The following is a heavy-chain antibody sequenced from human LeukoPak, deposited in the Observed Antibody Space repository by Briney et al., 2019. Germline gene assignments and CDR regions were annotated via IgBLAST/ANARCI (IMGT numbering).Heavy chain of an antibody. CDR3: ARARWVNYMTTVSTFDY. CDR1: GGPFSGYY. Sequence: KPSETLSLTCAVHGGPFSGYYWSWIRQPPGKGLEWIGEINHSGSTNYNPSLKSRVTISVDTSKNQFSLKLSSVTAADTAVYYCARARWVNYMTTVSTFDYWGQGTLVTVSS. J-gene: IGHJ4*02. V-gene: IGHV4-34*01. CDR2: INHSGST. D-gene: IGHD4-17*01.